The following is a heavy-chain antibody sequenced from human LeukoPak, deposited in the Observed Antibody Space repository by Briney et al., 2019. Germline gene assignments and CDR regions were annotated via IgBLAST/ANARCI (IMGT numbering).Heavy chain of an antibody. CDR1: GVPISSYY. CDR2: IYTSGST. V-gene: IGHV4-4*07. D-gene: IGHD3-3*01. CDR3: ARGGGYYDYYYGMDV. J-gene: IGHJ6*02. Sequence: SETLSLTCTVSGVPISSYYWSWIRQPAGRGLEWMGRIYTSGSTNYNPSLKSGGTMSVDTSKNKFSLKLSSVTAADTDVYYCARGGGYYDYYYGMDVWGQGTTVTVSS.